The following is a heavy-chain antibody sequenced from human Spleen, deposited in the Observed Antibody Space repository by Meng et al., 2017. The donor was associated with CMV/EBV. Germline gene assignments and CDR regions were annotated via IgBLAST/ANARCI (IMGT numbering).Heavy chain of an antibody. J-gene: IGHJ3*02. CDR3: AKVTTGFYSAFDS. Sequence: GGSLRLSCVASGFTFTSYAMGWVRQAPGKGLEWVSGITASGASTYYADSVKDRCTISRDNSKNTLYLHINSLRAEDTAVYYCAKVTTGFYSAFDSWGQGTKVTVSS. CDR1: GFTFTSYA. CDR2: ITASGAST. V-gene: IGHV3-23*01. D-gene: IGHD1-1*01.